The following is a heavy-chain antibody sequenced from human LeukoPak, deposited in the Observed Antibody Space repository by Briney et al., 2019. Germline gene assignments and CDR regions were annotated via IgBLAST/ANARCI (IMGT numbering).Heavy chain of an antibody. CDR1: GFTFSSYA. CDR2: ISGSGGTT. V-gene: IGHV3-23*01. D-gene: IGHD6-19*01. CDR3: AKSPIPGMAVTGRYFDY. J-gene: IGHJ4*02. Sequence: GGSLRLSCAASGFTFSSYAMSWVRQAPGKGLEWVSGISGSGGTTYYADSVKGPFTISRDNSKNTLYLQMNSLRAEDTAVYYCAKSPIPGMAVTGRYFDYWGQGTLVTVSS.